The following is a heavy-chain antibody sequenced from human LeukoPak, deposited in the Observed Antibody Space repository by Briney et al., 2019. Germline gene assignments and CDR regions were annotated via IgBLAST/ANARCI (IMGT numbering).Heavy chain of an antibody. V-gene: IGHV3-48*01. CDR3: ARVSEMATPGVFYYYMDV. D-gene: IGHD5-24*01. CDR1: GFTFSSYS. J-gene: IGHJ6*03. Sequence: GGSLRLSCAASGFTFSSYSMSWVRQAPGKGLEWVSYISSSSSTIYYADSVKGRFTISRDNAKNSLYLQMNSLRAEDTAVYYCARVSEMATPGVFYYYMDVWGEGTTVTVSS. CDR2: ISSSSSTI.